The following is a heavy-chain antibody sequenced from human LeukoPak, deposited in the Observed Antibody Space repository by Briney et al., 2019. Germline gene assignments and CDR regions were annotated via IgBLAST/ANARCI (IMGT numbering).Heavy chain of an antibody. CDR1: GGSFSGYY. D-gene: IGHD3-10*01. CDR2: INHSGST. V-gene: IGHV4-34*01. CDR3: ARSYYYGSGTPRRGYGMDV. J-gene: IGHJ6*04. Sequence: SETLSLTCAVYGGSFSGYYWSWIRQPPGKGLEWIGEINHSGSTNYNPSLKSRVTISVDTSKNQFSLKLSSVTAADTAVYYCARSYYYGSGTPRRGYGMDVWGKGTTVTVSS.